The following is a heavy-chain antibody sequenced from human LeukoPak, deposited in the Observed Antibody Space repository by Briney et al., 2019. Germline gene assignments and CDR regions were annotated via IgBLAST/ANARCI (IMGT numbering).Heavy chain of an antibody. D-gene: IGHD1-7*01. CDR3: AKFPGVNWNYARYYFDY. CDR1: GFTVSSYA. V-gene: IGHV3-23*01. J-gene: IGHJ4*02. CDR2: ISGSGGST. Sequence: TGGSLRPSCAATGFTVSSYAKSWIRQAPGKGLEWVSAISGSGGSTYYADSVKGRFTISRDNAKNTLYLQMNSLRAEDTAVYYCAKFPGVNWNYARYYFDYWGQGTLVTVSS.